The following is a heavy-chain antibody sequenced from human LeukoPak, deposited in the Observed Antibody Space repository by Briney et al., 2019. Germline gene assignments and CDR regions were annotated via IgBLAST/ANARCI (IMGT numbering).Heavy chain of an antibody. CDR3: ARGPQDCSGGSCYAGLYYMDV. Sequence: ASVKVSCKASGYTFTGYYMHWVRQAPGQGLEWMGWINPNSGGANYAQKFQGRVTMTRDTSISTAYMELSRLRSADTAVYYCARGPQDCSGGSCYAGLYYMDVWGKGTTVTVSS. V-gene: IGHV1-2*02. D-gene: IGHD2-15*01. CDR2: INPNSGGA. J-gene: IGHJ6*03. CDR1: GYTFTGYY.